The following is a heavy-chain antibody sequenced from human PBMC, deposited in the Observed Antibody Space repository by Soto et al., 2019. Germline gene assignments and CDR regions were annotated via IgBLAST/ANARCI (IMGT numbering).Heavy chain of an antibody. V-gene: IGHV3-23*01. Sequence: GGSLRLSCAASGFTFSSYAMSWVRQAPGKGLEWVSAISGSGGSTYYADSVKDRFTISRDNSKNTLYLQMNSLRAEDTAVYYCAKEAYDFWSGYYPHGNWFDPWGQGTLVTVSS. CDR2: ISGSGGST. CDR3: AKEAYDFWSGYYPHGNWFDP. J-gene: IGHJ5*02. CDR1: GFTFSSYA. D-gene: IGHD3-3*01.